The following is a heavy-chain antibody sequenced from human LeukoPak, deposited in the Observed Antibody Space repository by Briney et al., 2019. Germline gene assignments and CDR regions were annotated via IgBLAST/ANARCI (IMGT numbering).Heavy chain of an antibody. V-gene: IGHV4-34*01. D-gene: IGHD3-3*01. CDR3: ARGITSASSITIFGVVTVYNWFDP. CDR1: GGSSSGYY. CDR2: INHSGST. J-gene: IGHJ5*02. Sequence: SETLSLTCAVYGGSSSGYYWSWIRQPPGKGLEWIGEINHSGSTNYNPSLKSRVTISVDTSKNQFSLKLSSVTAADTAVYHCARGITSASSITIFGVVTVYNWFDPWGQGTLVTVSS.